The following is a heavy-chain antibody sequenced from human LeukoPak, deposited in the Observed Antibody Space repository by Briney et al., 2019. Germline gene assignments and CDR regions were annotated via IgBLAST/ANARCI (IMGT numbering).Heavy chain of an antibody. V-gene: IGHV3-20*04. J-gene: IGHJ3*02. CDR1: GFTFDDYG. CDR2: INYNGGST. Sequence: GGSLRLSCAASGFTFDDYGMTWVRHAPGKGLEWVSGINYNGGSTGYADSVQGRFTISRDNAKNSLYLQMNSLRAEDTAFYYCAKGRAVREVLHAFAIWGQGRMVTVSS. CDR3: AKGRAVREVLHAFAI. D-gene: IGHD6-19*01.